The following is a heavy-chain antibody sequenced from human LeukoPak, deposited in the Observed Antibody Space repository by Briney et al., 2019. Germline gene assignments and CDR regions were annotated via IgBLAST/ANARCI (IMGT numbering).Heavy chain of an antibody. CDR1: GYTFTGYY. J-gene: IGHJ4*02. CDR2: INPDSGDT. V-gene: IGHV1-2*06. Sequence: ASVKVPCKASGYTFTGYYMHWVRQAPGQGLEWMGRINPDSGDTNYAQKVQGRGTMTRDTSINTAYMELSRLTSDDTAVYYCARDRLGNYYLFDFWGQGTPVTVSS. CDR3: ARDRLGNYYLFDF. D-gene: IGHD1-26*01.